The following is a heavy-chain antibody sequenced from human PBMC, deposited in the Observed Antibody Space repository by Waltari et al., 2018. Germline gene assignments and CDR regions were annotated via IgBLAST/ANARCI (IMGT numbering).Heavy chain of an antibody. J-gene: IGHJ4*02. V-gene: IGHV1-46*01. Sequence: QVQLVQSGAEVKKPGASVKVSCKASGYTFTSYYIHWVRQSPGQGLEWMGIINPSGGSTTYGQKFQGRVTMTRDTSTSTVYMELSSLRSEDTAVYYCARGARHFDYRGQGTLVTVSS. CDR1: GYTFTSYY. CDR2: INPSGGST. CDR3: ARGARHFDY.